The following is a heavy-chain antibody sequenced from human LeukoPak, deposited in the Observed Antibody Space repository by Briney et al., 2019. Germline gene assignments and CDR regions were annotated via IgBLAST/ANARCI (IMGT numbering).Heavy chain of an antibody. CDR3: ARASSGGAFDI. J-gene: IGHJ3*02. Sequence: PGGSLRLSRATSGFTFSSYSMNWVRQAPGKGLEWVSSISSSSSYIYYADSVKGRFTISRDNAKNSLYLQMNSLRAEDTAVYYCARASSGGAFDIWGQGTMVTVSS. CDR1: GFTFSSYS. CDR2: ISSSSSYI. V-gene: IGHV3-21*01. D-gene: IGHD4-23*01.